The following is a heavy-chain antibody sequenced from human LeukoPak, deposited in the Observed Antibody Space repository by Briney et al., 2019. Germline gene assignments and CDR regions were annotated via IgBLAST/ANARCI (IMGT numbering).Heavy chain of an antibody. CDR1: GFTFSSYW. Sequence: GGSLRLSCAASGFTFSSYWMSWVRQAPGKGLEWVGRFKSRTDGGTTDYAAPVKGRFTISGDDSKNTLYLQMNSLKTEDTAVYYCTTEGDNSGYLGHLFDYWGQGTLVTVSS. CDR2: FKSRTDGGTT. D-gene: IGHD3-22*01. J-gene: IGHJ4*02. V-gene: IGHV3-15*01. CDR3: TTEGDNSGYLGHLFDY.